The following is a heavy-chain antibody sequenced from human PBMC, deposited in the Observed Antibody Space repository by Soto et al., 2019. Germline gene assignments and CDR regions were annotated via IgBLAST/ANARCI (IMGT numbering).Heavy chain of an antibody. D-gene: IGHD6-13*01. Sequence: GSLSLSCAASGLTFSSYAMSWVRQAPGKGLELVSAISGSGGSTYYADSVKGRFTISRDNSKNTLYLQMNSLRAEDTAVYYCAKVATGPYIAAAVHGVDDWGQGTLVT. V-gene: IGHV3-23*01. CDR1: GLTFSSYA. CDR3: AKVATGPYIAAAVHGVDD. CDR2: ISGSGGST. J-gene: IGHJ4*02.